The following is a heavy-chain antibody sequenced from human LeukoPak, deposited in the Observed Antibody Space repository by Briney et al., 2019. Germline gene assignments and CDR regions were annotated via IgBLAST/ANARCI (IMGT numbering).Heavy chain of an antibody. Sequence: GGSLRLSCAASGFPFNNAWMSWVRQAPGKGLEWVGRIKSKAHGGTTDYATPVKGRFTISRDDSKNTLYLQMNSLKAEDTAVYYCSTDTRGENYWGQGTLVTVSS. CDR1: GFPFNNAW. CDR2: IKSKAHGGTT. J-gene: IGHJ4*02. CDR3: STDTRGENY. V-gene: IGHV3-15*01.